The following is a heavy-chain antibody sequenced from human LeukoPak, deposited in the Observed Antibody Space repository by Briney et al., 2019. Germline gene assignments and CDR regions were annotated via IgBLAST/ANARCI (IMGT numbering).Heavy chain of an antibody. D-gene: IGHD4-11*01. V-gene: IGHV3-30-3*01. J-gene: IGHJ3*02. CDR1: GFTFSSYA. Sequence: GGSLRLSCAASGFTFSSYAMHWVRQAPGKGLEWVAVISYDGSNKYYADSVKGRFTISRDNAENSLYLQMNSLRGEDTAVYYCARGGLNYADASDIWGQGTMVTVSS. CDR3: ARGGLNYADASDI. CDR2: ISYDGSNK.